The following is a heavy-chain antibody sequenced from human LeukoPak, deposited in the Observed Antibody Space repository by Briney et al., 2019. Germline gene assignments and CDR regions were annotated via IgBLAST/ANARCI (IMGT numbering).Heavy chain of an antibody. CDR2: IYYSGST. D-gene: IGHD6-13*01. V-gene: IGHV4-39*01. Sequence: SETLSLTCTVSGGSISSSSYYWGWTRQPPGKGLEWVGSIYYSGSTYYNPSLKSRVTISVDTSKNQFSLKLSSVTAADTAVYYCAVYSSSWYFVNYWGQGTLVTVSS. J-gene: IGHJ4*02. CDR3: AVYSSSWYFVNY. CDR1: GGSISSSSYY.